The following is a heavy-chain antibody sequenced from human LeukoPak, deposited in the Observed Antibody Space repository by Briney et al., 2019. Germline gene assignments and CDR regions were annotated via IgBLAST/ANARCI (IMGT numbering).Heavy chain of an antibody. Sequence: EGSLRLSCAASGLTFTSYAMSWVRQAPGKGLKWVSAISGSGGSTYYADSVKGRFTISRDNSKNTLYLQMNSLRAEDTAVYYCAGYNCSSTTCYTGGFDYWGQGTLVTVSS. CDR3: AGYNCSSTTCYTGGFDY. J-gene: IGHJ4*02. CDR1: GLTFTSYA. D-gene: IGHD2-2*02. CDR2: ISGSGGST. V-gene: IGHV3-23*01.